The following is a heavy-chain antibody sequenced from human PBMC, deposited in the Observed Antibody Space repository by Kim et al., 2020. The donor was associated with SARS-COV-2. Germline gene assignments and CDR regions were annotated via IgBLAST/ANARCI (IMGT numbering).Heavy chain of an antibody. J-gene: IGHJ6*01. D-gene: IGHD4-4*01. V-gene: IGHV3-21*06. Sequence: GGSLRLSCAASGFTFRSYNMNWVRRAPGKGLDWVSSISPTGTYVHYGDSVRGRFTISRDNAENSLSLEMNSLRDEDTAIYYCARDPAGGYSVRYFYYGM. CDR2: ISPTGTYV. CDR3: ARDPAGGYSVRYFYYGM. CDR1: GFTFRSYN.